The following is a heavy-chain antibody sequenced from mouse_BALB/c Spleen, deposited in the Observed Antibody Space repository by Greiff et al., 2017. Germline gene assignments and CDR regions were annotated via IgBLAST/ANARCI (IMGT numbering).Heavy chain of an antibody. CDR1: GYTFTSYW. CDR3: AIGLVGADGNYVYLYYAMDY. Sequence: QVQLKESGAELAKPGASVKMSCKASGYTFTSYWMHWVKQRPGQGLEWIGYINPSTGYTEYTQKFKDKATLTADKSSSTAYMQLSSLTSEDSAVYYSAIGLVGADGNYVYLYYAMDYWGQGTSVTVSA. D-gene: IGHD2-1*01. J-gene: IGHJ4*01. CDR2: INPSTGYT. V-gene: IGHV1-7*01.